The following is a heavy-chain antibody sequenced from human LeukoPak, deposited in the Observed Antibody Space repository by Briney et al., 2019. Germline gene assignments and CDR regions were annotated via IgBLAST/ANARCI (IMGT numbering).Heavy chain of an antibody. CDR1: GGSVSSGSYY. D-gene: IGHD4-23*01. V-gene: IGHV4-61*01. CDR3: ARHGGGNSIYYLDY. J-gene: IGHJ4*02. Sequence: SETLSLTCTVSGGSVSSGSYYWSWIRQPPGKGLEWIGYIYYGGSTNYNPSLESRVSISVDTSKNQFSLKLSPVTAADTAVYYCARHGGGNSIYYLDYWGQGTLVTVSS. CDR2: IYYGGST.